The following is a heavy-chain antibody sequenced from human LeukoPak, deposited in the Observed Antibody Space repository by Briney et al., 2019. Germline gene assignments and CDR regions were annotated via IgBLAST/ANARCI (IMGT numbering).Heavy chain of an antibody. V-gene: IGHV4-39*01. J-gene: IGHJ4*02. D-gene: IGHD6-6*01. CDR2: IYYSGST. CDR3: ARRDGQLVFDY. CDR1: GGSISSSSYY. Sequence: PSETLSLTCTVSGGSISSSSYYWGWIRQPPGKGLEWIGSIYYSGSTYYNPSLKSRVTISVDTSKNQFSLKLSSVTAADTAVYYCARRDGQLVFDYWGQGTLVTVSS.